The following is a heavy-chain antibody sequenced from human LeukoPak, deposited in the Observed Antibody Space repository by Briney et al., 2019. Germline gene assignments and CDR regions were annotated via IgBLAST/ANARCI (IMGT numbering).Heavy chain of an antibody. D-gene: IGHD3-9*01. CDR3: ARGGGSRYFDWLTHFDY. CDR2: ISAYNGNT. Sequence: ASVKVSCKASGYTFTSYGISWVRQAPGQGLEWMGWISAYNGNTNYAQKLQGRVTITRDTSASTAYMELSSLRSEDTAVYYCARGGGSRYFDWLTHFDYWGQGTLVTVSS. V-gene: IGHV1-18*01. J-gene: IGHJ4*02. CDR1: GYTFTSYG.